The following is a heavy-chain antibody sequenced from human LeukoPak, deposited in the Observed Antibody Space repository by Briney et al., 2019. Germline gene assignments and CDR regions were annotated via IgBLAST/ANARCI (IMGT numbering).Heavy chain of an antibody. V-gene: IGHV1-2*02. Sequence: ASVKVSCKASGYTFTGYYMHWVRQAPGQGLEWMGWINPNSGGTNYAQKFQGRVTMTRDTSICTAYMELSRLRSDDTAVYYCARSALGYSYGPAFYYGMDVWGQGTTVTVSS. CDR3: ARSALGYSYGPAFYYGMDV. D-gene: IGHD5-18*01. CDR2: INPNSGGT. J-gene: IGHJ6*02. CDR1: GYTFTGYY.